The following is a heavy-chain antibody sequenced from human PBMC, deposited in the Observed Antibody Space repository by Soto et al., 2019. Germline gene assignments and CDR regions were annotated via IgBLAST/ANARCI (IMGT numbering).Heavy chain of an antibody. J-gene: IGHJ6*02. Sequence: GSSVQVSCKASGYTFTGYYMHWVRQAPGQGLEWMGWINPNSGGTNYAQKFQGWVTMTRDTSISTAYMELSRLRSDDTAVYYCARARLAARPRYYYYGMDVWGQGTTVTV. D-gene: IGHD6-6*01. CDR2: INPNSGGT. V-gene: IGHV1-2*04. CDR3: ARARLAARPRYYYYGMDV. CDR1: GYTFTGYY.